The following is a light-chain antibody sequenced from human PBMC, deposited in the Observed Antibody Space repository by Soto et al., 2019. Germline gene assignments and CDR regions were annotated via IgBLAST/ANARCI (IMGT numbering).Light chain of an antibody. CDR2: WAS. CDR1: QSVLYSSNNKNY. Sequence: DIVMTQSPDSLAVSLGERATINCKSSQSVLYSSNNKNYLAWYQQKPGQPPKLLIPWASTRESGVPDRFSGSRSGTDFTLTISSLQAEDVAVYYCQQYYSTPLTFGGGTKVEIK. J-gene: IGKJ4*01. CDR3: QQYYSTPLT. V-gene: IGKV4-1*01.